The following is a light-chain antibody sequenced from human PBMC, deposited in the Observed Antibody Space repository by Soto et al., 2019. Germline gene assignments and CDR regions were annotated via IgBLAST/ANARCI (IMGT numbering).Light chain of an antibody. CDR2: GAS. V-gene: IGKV3-20*01. J-gene: IGKJ3*01. CDR3: QQYGSSLLT. CDR1: QSVSSSY. Sequence: EIVLTQSPGTLSLSPGERATLSCRASQSVSSSYLAWYQXXXXXAPRLLIYGASSRATGIPDRFSGSGSGTDFTLTISRLEPEDFAVYYCQQYGSSLLTFGPGTKVDIK.